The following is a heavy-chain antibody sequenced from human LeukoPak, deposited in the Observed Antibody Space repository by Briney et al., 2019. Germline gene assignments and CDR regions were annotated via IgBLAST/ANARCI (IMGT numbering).Heavy chain of an antibody. V-gene: IGHV3-21*01. CDR1: GFTFSSCS. Sequence: GGSLRLSCAASGFTFSSCSMNWVRQAPGKGLEWVSSISSSSSYIYYADSVKGRFTISRDNAKNSLYLQMNSLRAEDTAVYYCAREVPALGFDYWGQGTLVTVSS. CDR3: AREVPALGFDY. D-gene: IGHD2-2*01. J-gene: IGHJ4*02. CDR2: ISSSSSYI.